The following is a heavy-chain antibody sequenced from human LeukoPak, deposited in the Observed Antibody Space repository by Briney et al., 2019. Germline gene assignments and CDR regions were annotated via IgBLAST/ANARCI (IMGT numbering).Heavy chain of an antibody. D-gene: IGHD2-2*01. Sequence: GGSLRLSCAASGFTFSSYSMNWVRQAPGKGLEWVSSISSSGSYTYYAASVKGRFTISRDNSKNTLYLQMNSLRAEDTAVYYCAAGYCSSTSCQGGAFDIWGQGTMVTVSS. CDR2: ISSSGSYT. CDR3: AAGYCSSTSCQGGAFDI. V-gene: IGHV3-21*01. CDR1: GFTFSSYS. J-gene: IGHJ3*02.